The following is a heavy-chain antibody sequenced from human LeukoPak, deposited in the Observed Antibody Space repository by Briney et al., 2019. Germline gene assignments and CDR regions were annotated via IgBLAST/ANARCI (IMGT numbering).Heavy chain of an antibody. V-gene: IGHV4-59*12. CDR2: IYYSGST. Sequence: SETLSLTRTVSGGSISSYYWSWIRQPPGKGLEWIGYIYYSGSTYYNPSLKSRVTISVDTSKNQFSLKLSSVTAADTAVYYCARAGGYHPHFDYWGQGTLVTVSS. CDR3: ARAGGYHPHFDY. CDR1: GGSISSYY. D-gene: IGHD2-15*01. J-gene: IGHJ4*02.